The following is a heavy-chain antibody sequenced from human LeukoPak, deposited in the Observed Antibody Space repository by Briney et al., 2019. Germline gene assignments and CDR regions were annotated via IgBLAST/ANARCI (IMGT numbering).Heavy chain of an antibody. CDR2: IKSKTDGGTT. CDR3: ITMVRGVIINDY. CDR1: GFTFSNAW. J-gene: IGHJ4*02. Sequence: GGSLRLSCAAPGFTFSNAWMSWARQAPGKGLEWVGRIKSKTDGGTTDYAAPVKGRFTISRDDSKNTLYLQMNSLKTEDTAVYYCITMVRGVIINDYWGQGTLVTVSS. D-gene: IGHD3-10*01. V-gene: IGHV3-15*01.